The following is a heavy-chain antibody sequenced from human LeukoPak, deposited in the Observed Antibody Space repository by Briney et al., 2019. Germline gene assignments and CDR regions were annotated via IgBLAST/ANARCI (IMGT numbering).Heavy chain of an antibody. J-gene: IGHJ4*02. CDR3: AKRGYTSSWNFDS. D-gene: IGHD6-13*01. Sequence: GGSLRLSCAASGFTFSSYSMNWVRQAPGKGLEWVSYISSSGSTIYYADSVKGRFTISRDNAKNSLYLQMNSLRPEDTAVYYCAKRGYTSSWNFDSWGQGTLVTVSS. V-gene: IGHV3-48*04. CDR2: ISSSGSTI. CDR1: GFTFSSYS.